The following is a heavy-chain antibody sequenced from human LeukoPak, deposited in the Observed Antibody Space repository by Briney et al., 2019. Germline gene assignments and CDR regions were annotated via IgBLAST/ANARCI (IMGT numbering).Heavy chain of an antibody. D-gene: IGHD5-18*01. J-gene: IGHJ4*02. Sequence: GSSVKVSCKASGGTFSSYAISWVRQAPGQGLEWMGGIIPIFGTANYAQKFQGRVTITAEKSTSTAYMELSSLRSEDTAVYYCARGRGWDSYGREGFDYWGQGTLVTVSS. CDR3: ARGRGWDSYGREGFDY. CDR1: GGTFSSYA. V-gene: IGHV1-69*06. CDR2: IIPIFGTA.